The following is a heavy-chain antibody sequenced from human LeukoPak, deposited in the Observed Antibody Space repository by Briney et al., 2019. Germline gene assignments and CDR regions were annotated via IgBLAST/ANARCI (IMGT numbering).Heavy chain of an antibody. CDR2: IYASEST. V-gene: IGHV4-4*07. D-gene: IGHD3-22*01. J-gene: IGHJ3*02. Sequence: SETLSLTCTVSGGSIMNYYWNWIRQPAGRGLEWIGRIYASESTNYNPSLKSRVTMSVDTSKKLFSLRLSSVTAADTAVYYCARGLGQNYDSSGYYYVDAFDIWGQGTMATVSS. CDR1: GGSIMNYY. CDR3: ARGLGQNYDSSGYYYVDAFDI.